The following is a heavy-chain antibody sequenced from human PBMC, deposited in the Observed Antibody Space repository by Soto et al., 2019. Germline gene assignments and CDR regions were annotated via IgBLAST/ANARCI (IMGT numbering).Heavy chain of an antibody. CDR3: ARGSYVLRFLEWPARFDP. J-gene: IGHJ5*02. CDR1: GGSISSYY. Sequence: SETLSLTCTVSGGSISSYYWSWIRQPPGKGLEWIGYIYYSGSTNYNPSLKSRVTISVDTSKNQFSLKLSSVTAADTAVYYCARGSYVLRFLEWPARFDPWGQGTLVTVSS. CDR2: IYYSGST. V-gene: IGHV4-59*01. D-gene: IGHD3-3*01.